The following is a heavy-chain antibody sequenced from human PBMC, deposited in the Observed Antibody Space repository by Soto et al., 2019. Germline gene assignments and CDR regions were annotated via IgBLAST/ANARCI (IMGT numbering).Heavy chain of an antibody. Sequence: QVQLVESGGGVVQPGRSLRLSCAASGFTFSSYGMHWVRQAPGKGLEWVAVISYDGSNKYYADSVKGRFTISRDNSKNPLYLQMNSLRAEDTAVYYCAKDRLPESFYYYYGMDVWGQGTTVTVSS. CDR3: AKDRLPESFYYYYGMDV. D-gene: IGHD3-16*02. CDR1: GFTFSSYG. V-gene: IGHV3-30*18. CDR2: ISYDGSNK. J-gene: IGHJ6*02.